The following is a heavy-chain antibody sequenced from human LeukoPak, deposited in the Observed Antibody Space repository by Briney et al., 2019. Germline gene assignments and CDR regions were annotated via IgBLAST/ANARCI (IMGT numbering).Heavy chain of an antibody. V-gene: IGHV3-9*01. Sequence: GGSLRLSCAASGFTFDDYAMHWVRQAPGKGLEWVSGISWNSGSIGYADSVKGRFTISRDNAKNSLYLQMDSLRAEDTALNYCAKGRYSYGLDYWGQGTLVTVSS. D-gene: IGHD5-18*01. CDR3: AKGRYSYGLDY. CDR1: GFTFDDYA. J-gene: IGHJ4*02. CDR2: ISWNSGSI.